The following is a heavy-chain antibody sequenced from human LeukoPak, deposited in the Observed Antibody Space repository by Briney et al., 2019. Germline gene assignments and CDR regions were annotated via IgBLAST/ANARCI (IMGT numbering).Heavy chain of an antibody. CDR1: GGSFSGYY. D-gene: IGHD3-22*01. CDR2: INHSGST. V-gene: IGHV4-34*01. CDR3: ARALAGRITMIVVVNKTKGAFDI. Sequence: SETLSLTCAVYGGSFSGYYWSWIRQPPGKGLEWIGEINHSGSTNYNPSLKSRVTISVDTSKNQFSLKLSSVTAADTAVYYCARALAGRITMIVVVNKTKGAFDIWGQGTMVTVSS. J-gene: IGHJ3*02.